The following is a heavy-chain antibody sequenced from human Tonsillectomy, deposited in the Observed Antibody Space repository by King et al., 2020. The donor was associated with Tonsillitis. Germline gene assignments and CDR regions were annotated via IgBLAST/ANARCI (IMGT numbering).Heavy chain of an antibody. J-gene: IGHJ4*02. CDR2: THPNGGGT. Sequence: VQLVESGAEVKKPGASVKVSCKASGYTFTGHYMHWLRQAPGQGLEWMGWTHPNGGGTKYAQKVQGRVTMTRDTSSSTAHMELSRLRSDDTAVYYCARGDRNSGYDSLDYWGQGTLVTVSS. V-gene: IGHV1-2*02. D-gene: IGHD5-12*01. CDR1: GYTFTGHY. CDR3: ARGDRNSGYDSLDY.